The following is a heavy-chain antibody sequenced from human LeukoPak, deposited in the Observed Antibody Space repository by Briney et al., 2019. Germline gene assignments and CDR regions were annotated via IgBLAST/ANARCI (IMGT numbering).Heavy chain of an antibody. Sequence: GGSLRLSCAASGFTFSSYSMNWVRQAPGKGLEWVSYISSSSTIYYADSVKGRFTISRDNAKNSLYLQMNSLRDEDTAVYYCARDSSKYYYDSSGYPHDYWGQGTLVTVSS. D-gene: IGHD3-22*01. J-gene: IGHJ4*02. CDR1: GFTFSSYS. CDR2: ISSSSTI. CDR3: ARDSSKYYYDSSGYPHDY. V-gene: IGHV3-48*02.